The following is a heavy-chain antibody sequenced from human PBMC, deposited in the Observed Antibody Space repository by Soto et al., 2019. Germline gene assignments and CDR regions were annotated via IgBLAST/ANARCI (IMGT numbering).Heavy chain of an antibody. V-gene: IGHV4-39*01. J-gene: IGHJ4*02. D-gene: IGHD3-3*01. Sequence: SETLSLTCTVSGGSISSSSYYWGWIRQPPGKGLEWIGSIYYSGSTYYNPSLKSRVTISVDTSKNQFSLKLSSVTAADTAVYYCARHFGFWSGYFIDYWGQGTLVTVSS. CDR1: GGSISSSSYY. CDR3: ARHFGFWSGYFIDY. CDR2: IYYSGST.